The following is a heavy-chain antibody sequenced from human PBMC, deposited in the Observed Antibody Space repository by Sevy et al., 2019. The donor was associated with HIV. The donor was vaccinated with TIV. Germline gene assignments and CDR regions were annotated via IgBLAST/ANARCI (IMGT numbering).Heavy chain of an antibody. CDR3: ARVPLYSDSHINDY. V-gene: IGHV3-48*04. J-gene: IGHJ4*02. CDR2: ISGTGNTI. CDR1: GFTFSPYS. Sequence: GGSLRLSCTASGFTFSPYSMNWIRQAPGKGLEWLSYISGTGNTIYYAGSVKGRFTISRDNAKNSLYLQMNSLRGEDTAVYYCARVPLYSDSHINDYWGQGTLVTVSS. D-gene: IGHD3-22*01.